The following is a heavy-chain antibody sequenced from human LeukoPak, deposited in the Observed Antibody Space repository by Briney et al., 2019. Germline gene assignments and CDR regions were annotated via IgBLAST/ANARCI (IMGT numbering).Heavy chain of an antibody. V-gene: IGHV4-59*01. J-gene: IGHJ4*02. D-gene: IGHD1-26*01. CDR1: GGSISSYY. CDR2: IYYSGNT. Sequence: PSETLSLTCTVSGGSISSYYWSWIRQPPGKGLEWIGYIYYSGNTNDNPSLKSRVTISIDTSKNQFYLKMSSVTAADTAVYYCARVGSGSFDYWGQGTLVTVSS. CDR3: ARVGSGSFDY.